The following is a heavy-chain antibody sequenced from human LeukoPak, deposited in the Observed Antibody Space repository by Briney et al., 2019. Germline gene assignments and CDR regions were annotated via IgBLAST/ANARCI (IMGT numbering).Heavy chain of an antibody. D-gene: IGHD3-10*01. Sequence: GGSLRLSCAVSGFTFSSYGMHWVRQAPGKGLEWVTDMWYYGSNKYYADSVKGRFTISRDNSKNTLYLQMNSLRAEDTDVYYCARPNTAMVRGVIIPLDYWGQGTLVTVSS. J-gene: IGHJ4*02. V-gene: IGHV3-33*01. CDR2: MWYYGSNK. CDR1: GFTFSSYG. CDR3: ARPNTAMVRGVIIPLDY.